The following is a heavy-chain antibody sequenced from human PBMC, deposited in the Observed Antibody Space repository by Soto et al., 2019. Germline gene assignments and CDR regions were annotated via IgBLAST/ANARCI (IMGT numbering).Heavy chain of an antibody. J-gene: IGHJ6*02. CDR3: AGAGYTYGSPYYGMDV. D-gene: IGHD5-18*01. CDR2: IDAGNGNT. V-gene: IGHV1-3*01. Sequence: ASVKVSCKASGYTFTSYPTHWVRQAPGQRLEWMGWIDAGNGNTKYSQKFRGRVTFTTDTSASTAYMDLSSLRSEDTAVYYCAGAGYTYGSPYYGMDVWGHGTTVTVSS. CDR1: GYTFTSYP.